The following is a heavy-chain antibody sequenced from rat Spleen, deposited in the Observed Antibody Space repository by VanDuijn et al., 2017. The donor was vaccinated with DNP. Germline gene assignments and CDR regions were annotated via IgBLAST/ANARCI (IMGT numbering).Heavy chain of an antibody. CDR2: INSAGST. CDR1: GYSITRSYR. CDR3: ARGLNYGGYNYYWYFDF. Sequence: EVQLQESGPGLVKPSQSLSLTCSVTGYSITRSYRWNWIRKFPGNKLEWMGYINSAGSTNYNPSLKSRISITRDTSKNQFFLQVNSVTTEDTATYYCARGLNYGGYNYYWYFDFWGPGTMVTVSS. V-gene: IGHV3-3*01. J-gene: IGHJ1*01. D-gene: IGHD1-11*01.